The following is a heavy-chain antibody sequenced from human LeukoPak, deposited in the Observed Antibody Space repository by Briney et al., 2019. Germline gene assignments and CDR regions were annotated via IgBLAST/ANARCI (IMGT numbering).Heavy chain of an antibody. D-gene: IGHD1-26*01. CDR3: ARDLLTIVGADGAFDI. Sequence: GSLRLSCAASGFTVSSNYMSWVRQAPGKGLEWVSVIYSGGSTYYADSVKGRFTISRDNSKNTLYLQMNSLRAEDTAVYYCARDLLTIVGADGAFDIWGQGTMVTVSS. J-gene: IGHJ3*02. CDR2: IYSGGST. V-gene: IGHV3-53*01. CDR1: GFTVSSNY.